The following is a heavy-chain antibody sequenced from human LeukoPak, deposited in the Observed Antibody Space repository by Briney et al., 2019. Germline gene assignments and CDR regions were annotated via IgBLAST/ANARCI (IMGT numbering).Heavy chain of an antibody. D-gene: IGHD3-16*01. CDR1: GFTFDDYA. V-gene: IGHV3-9*03. J-gene: IGHJ4*02. CDR3: AKDMGFNVGNYFDY. Sequence: GGSLRLSCAASGFTFDDYAMHWVRQAPGKGLEWVSGISWNSGSIGYADSVKGRFTISRDNAKNSLYLQMNSLRAEDMALYYCAKDMGFNVGNYFDYWGQGTLVTVSS. CDR2: ISWNSGSI.